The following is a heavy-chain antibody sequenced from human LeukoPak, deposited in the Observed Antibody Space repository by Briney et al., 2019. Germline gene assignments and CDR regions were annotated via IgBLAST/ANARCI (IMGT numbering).Heavy chain of an antibody. D-gene: IGHD2-2*01. CDR2: TNWEGAST. CDR1: GFKFDDFG. J-gene: IGHJ6*03. Sequence: GGSLRLSCAASGFKFDDFGMSWVRHVPGKGLEWVSCTNWEGASTGYGDSVKGRFTISRDNVKNSLYLQMNSLRVEDTALYFCGRVYCSTTSCYDYYDYYMDVWGKGTTVTVSS. CDR3: GRVYCSTTSCYDYYDYYMDV. V-gene: IGHV3-20*04.